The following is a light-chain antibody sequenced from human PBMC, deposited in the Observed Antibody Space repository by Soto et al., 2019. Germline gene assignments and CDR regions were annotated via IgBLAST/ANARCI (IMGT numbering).Light chain of an antibody. V-gene: IGLV1-51*02. CDR2: ENN. J-gene: IGLJ1*01. CDR3: GTWDSSLSVYV. Sequence: QSVLTQPPSVSAAPGQKVTISCSGSSSNIGKNYVSWYQQVPGTAPKLLIYENNNRRSGIADRFSGSKSGTSATLGITGLQTGDEADYYCGTWDSSLSVYVFGTGKRSPS. CDR1: SSNIGKNY.